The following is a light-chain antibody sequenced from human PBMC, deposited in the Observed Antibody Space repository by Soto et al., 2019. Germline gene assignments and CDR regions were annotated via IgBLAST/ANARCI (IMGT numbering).Light chain of an antibody. CDR2: GAS. Sequence: EIVLTQSPGTLSLSPGERATLSCRASQRVSYNYLAWYQQKSGQVPRLLIYGASTRATGIPDRFSGGGSGTDFTLTISRLEPEDFAVYYCQQYGTSFTFGPGTKVDI. V-gene: IGKV3-20*01. J-gene: IGKJ3*01. CDR1: QRVSYNY. CDR3: QQYGTSFT.